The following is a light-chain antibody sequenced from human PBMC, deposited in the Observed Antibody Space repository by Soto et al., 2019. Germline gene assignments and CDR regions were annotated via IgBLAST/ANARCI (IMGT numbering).Light chain of an antibody. J-gene: IGKJ2*01. CDR1: QSINDW. Sequence: DIQMTQSPSTLSAPVGDRVTITCRASQSINDWLAWYQQKPGKAPKILISDASTLETGVPSRFSGSGSGTEFTFTISSLQPDDFATYYCQQYKSYSAFGQGTKLEIK. V-gene: IGKV1-5*01. CDR2: DAS. CDR3: QQYKSYSA.